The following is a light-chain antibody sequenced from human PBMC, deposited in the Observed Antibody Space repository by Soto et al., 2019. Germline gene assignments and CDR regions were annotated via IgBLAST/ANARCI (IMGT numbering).Light chain of an antibody. CDR3: QQRSTWPFT. V-gene: IGKV3-11*01. J-gene: IGKJ3*01. Sequence: STQSPATLSLSLGQRATLSCRASQTVSSYLAWYQQKPGQAPRLLIYDASNRATGISARFSGSESGTDFTLTISSLESLDFVLYCCQQRSTWPFTFVPGSRLVIK. CDR1: QTVSSY. CDR2: DAS.